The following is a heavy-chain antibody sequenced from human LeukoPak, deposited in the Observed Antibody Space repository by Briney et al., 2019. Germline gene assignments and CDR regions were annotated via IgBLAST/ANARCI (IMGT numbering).Heavy chain of an antibody. Sequence: GGSLRLSCVVSGFTVSTNYMSWVRQAPGKGLEWVSLIYSGGSTYYADSVKGRFTISRDNSKNTLYLQMNSLRAEDTAVYYCAELGITMIGGVWGKGTTVTISS. CDR3: AELGITMIGGV. CDR2: IYSGGST. J-gene: IGHJ6*04. CDR1: GFTVSTNY. V-gene: IGHV3-53*01. D-gene: IGHD3-10*02.